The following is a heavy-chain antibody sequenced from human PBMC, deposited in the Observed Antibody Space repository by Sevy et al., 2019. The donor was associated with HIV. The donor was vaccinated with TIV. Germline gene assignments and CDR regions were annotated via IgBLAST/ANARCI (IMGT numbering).Heavy chain of an antibody. CDR1: GDSINTYY. V-gene: IGHV4-59*08. J-gene: IGHJ4*02. D-gene: IGHD2-2*02. CDR3: ARLRWDLVVVPGATPGCYFDS. CDR2: VSHSGNT. Sequence: SETLSLTCTVSGDSINTYYWSWIRQPPGKGLEWIGYVSHSGNTNYNPSLKSRVSMSVDTSTNQFSLKVKSVTAADTAVYYCARLRWDLVVVPGATPGCYFDSWGQGALVTVSS.